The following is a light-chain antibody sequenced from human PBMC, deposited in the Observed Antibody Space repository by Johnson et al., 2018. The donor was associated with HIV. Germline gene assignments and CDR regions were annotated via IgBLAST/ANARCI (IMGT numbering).Light chain of an antibody. Sequence: QAVLTQPPSVSAAPGQKVTISCSGSSSNIGNNYVSWYQQLPGTAPKLLIYDNNKRPSGIPDRFSGSKSGPSATLGITGLQTGDEADYYCGTWDSSLSAFYVFGTGTKVTVL. CDR3: GTWDSSLSAFYV. CDR1: SSNIGNNY. J-gene: IGLJ1*01. CDR2: DNN. V-gene: IGLV1-51*01.